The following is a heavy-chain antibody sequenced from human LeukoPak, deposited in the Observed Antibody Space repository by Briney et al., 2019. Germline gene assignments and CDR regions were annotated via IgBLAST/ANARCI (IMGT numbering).Heavy chain of an antibody. CDR3: AKDVYGDYGGLDY. CDR2: IRGSDGST. V-gene: IGHV3-23*01. J-gene: IGHJ4*02. Sequence: GGSLRLSCAASGFPFSTYAMSWVRRAPGKGLEWVSSIRGSDGSTHYADSVKGRFAIYRDNSKNTLYLQMNSLRAEDTAVYYCAKDVYGDYGGLDYWGQGTLVTVSS. CDR1: GFPFSTYA. D-gene: IGHD4-17*01.